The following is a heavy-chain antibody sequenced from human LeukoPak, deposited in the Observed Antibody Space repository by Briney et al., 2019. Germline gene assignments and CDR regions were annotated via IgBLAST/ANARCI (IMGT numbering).Heavy chain of an antibody. J-gene: IGHJ3*02. Sequence: SVKVSCTASGGTFSNYAISWVRQAPGQGLEWMGRIIPILGVANYAQKFQGRVSITADKSTGTAYMELSSLRSEDTAVYFCARAPGNDAFDIWGQGTMVTVSS. V-gene: IGHV1-69*04. CDR3: ARAPGNDAFDI. CDR2: IIPILGVA. CDR1: GGTFSNYA. D-gene: IGHD7-27*01.